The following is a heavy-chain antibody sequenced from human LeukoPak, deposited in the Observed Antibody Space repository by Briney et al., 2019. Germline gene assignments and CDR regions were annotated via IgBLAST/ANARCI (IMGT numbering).Heavy chain of an antibody. CDR2: LYYSGST. CDR3: ARGLSAIVY. CDR1: GASISSYY. D-gene: IGHD2-15*01. J-gene: IGHJ4*02. Sequence: PSETLSLTCTVSGASISSYYWSWIRQPPGKGLEWIGYLYYSGSTNYNPSLKSRVTISVDTSKNQFSLKLSSVTAADTAVYYCARGLSAIVYWGQGTLVTVSS. V-gene: IGHV4-59*12.